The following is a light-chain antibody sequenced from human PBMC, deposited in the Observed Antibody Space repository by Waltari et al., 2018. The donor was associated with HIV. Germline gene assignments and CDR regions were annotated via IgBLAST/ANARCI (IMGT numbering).Light chain of an antibody. CDR1: NIERKS. V-gene: IGLV3-21*04. CDR3: QVWDSTTDHVL. J-gene: IGLJ2*01. Sequence: SSLLTQTPSVSVAPGKTARVTCGGNNIERKSVHWYQQKPGQAPLLVIYYDTDRPSGIPGVFSGSNSGNPATLTISRVGDGDEADYYCQVWDSTTDHVLFGGGTRLTVL. CDR2: YDT.